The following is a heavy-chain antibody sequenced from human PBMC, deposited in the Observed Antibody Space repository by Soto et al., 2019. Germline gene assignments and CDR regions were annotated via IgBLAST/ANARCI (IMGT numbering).Heavy chain of an antibody. Sequence: QVQLVESGGGVVQPGGSLRLSCAASGFTFSDSGMHWVRQAPGKGLEWVAVIWSDGSDKSYADSVEGRFTISRDNSKNTLYHQTNSPRAGDPGGYFCLGGNRYYSSVGWGGGFDYWGQGTLVTVSS. CDR2: IWSDGSDK. J-gene: IGHJ4*02. CDR1: GFTFSDSG. D-gene: IGHD3-16*01. V-gene: IGHV3-33*01. CDR3: LGGNRYYSSVGWGGGFDY.